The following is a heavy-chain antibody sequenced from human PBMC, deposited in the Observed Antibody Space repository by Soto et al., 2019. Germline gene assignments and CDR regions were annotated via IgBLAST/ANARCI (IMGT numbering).Heavy chain of an antibody. J-gene: IGHJ4*01. CDR3: ARGGQDFWSGPFDY. Sequence: LSLTCTVSGGSICNYYCNWIRQPAGKGLEWIGRIDTSGSTNYNPSLKSRVTMSVDTSKQEFSLKLSFVTAADTALYYCARGGQDFWSGPFDYWGRGALVTVSS. D-gene: IGHD3-3*01. CDR2: IDTSGST. V-gene: IGHV4-4*07. CDR1: GGSICNYY.